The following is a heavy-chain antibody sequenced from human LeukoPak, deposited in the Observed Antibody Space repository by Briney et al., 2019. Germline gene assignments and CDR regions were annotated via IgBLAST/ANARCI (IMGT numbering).Heavy chain of an antibody. V-gene: IGHV1-18*01. J-gene: IGHJ4*02. Sequence: GASVKVSCKASGYTFTSYGISWVRQAPGQGLEWMGWISAYNGNTNYAQKLQGRVTITADESTSTAYMELSSLRSEDTAVYYCASGYYDFWSGYSTPPFDYWGQGTLVTVSS. CDR2: ISAYNGNT. CDR3: ASGYYDFWSGYSTPPFDY. CDR1: GYTFTSYG. D-gene: IGHD3-3*01.